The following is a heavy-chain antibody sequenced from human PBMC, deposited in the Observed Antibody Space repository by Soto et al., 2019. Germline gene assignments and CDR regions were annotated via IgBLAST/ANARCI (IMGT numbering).Heavy chain of an antibody. CDR3: TREASSWGFAFDL. J-gene: IGHJ3*01. V-gene: IGHV3-23*01. D-gene: IGHD3-16*01. CDR1: GFTFSHYA. Sequence: EVQLLESGGGLVQPGGALRLSCAASGFTFSHYAMSWGRQAPGKGLQWVSNILRSGAPTHNADSVKGRFGISRDNSNNMLFLEMNSLKDEDTAVYYCTREASSWGFAFDLWGQGTRVAVSS. CDR2: ILRSGAPT.